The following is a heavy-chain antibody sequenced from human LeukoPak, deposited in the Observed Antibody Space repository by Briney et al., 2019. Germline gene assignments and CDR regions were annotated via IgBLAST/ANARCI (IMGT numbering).Heavy chain of an antibody. CDR3: AADHELSNAFDI. D-gene: IGHD1-26*01. J-gene: IGHJ3*02. Sequence: ASVKVSCKASGFTFTSSAMQWVRQARGQRLEWIGWIVVGSGNTNYAQKFQERVTITRDMSTSTAYMELGSLRSEDTAVYYCAADHELSNAFDIWGQGTMVTVSS. V-gene: IGHV1-58*02. CDR1: GFTFTSSA. CDR2: IVVGSGNT.